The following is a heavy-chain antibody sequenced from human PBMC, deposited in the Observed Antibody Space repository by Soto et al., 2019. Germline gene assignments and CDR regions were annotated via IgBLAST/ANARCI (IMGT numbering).Heavy chain of an antibody. V-gene: IGHV5-51*01. J-gene: IGHJ6*03. Sequence: GESLKISCKGSGYSFTSYWIGWVRQMPGKGLEWMGIIYPGDSDTRYSPSFQGQVTISADKSISTAYLQWSSLKASDTAMYYCARHGLYYDFWSGCYDPYYYYYMDVWGKGTTVTVSS. CDR3: ARHGLYYDFWSGCYDPYYYYYMDV. D-gene: IGHD3-3*01. CDR2: IYPGDSDT. CDR1: GYSFTSYW.